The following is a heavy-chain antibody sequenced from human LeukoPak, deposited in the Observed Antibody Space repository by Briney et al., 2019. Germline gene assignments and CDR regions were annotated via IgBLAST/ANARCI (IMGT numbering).Heavy chain of an antibody. D-gene: IGHD1-1*01. CDR1: GGSISSSSYY. J-gene: IGHJ6*02. CDR3: ARRYDWNATPPRVDYYYGMAV. V-gene: IGHV4-39*07. CDR2: IYYSGST. Sequence: SETLSLTCTVSGGSISSSSYYWGWIRQPPGKGLEWIGSIYYSGSTYYNPSLKSRVTISVDTSKNLFSLKLSSVTAADTAVYYCARRYDWNATPPRVDYYYGMAVWGQGTTVTVSS.